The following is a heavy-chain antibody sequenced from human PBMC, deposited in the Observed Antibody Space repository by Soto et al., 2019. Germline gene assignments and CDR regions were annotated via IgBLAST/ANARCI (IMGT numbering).Heavy chain of an antibody. Sequence: QVQLVQSGAEVKKPGASVKVSCKASGYTFYNYDITWVRQAPGQGLEWMGTTSVYNGNTNFAQSLQGRVTMTIDKSTATAYMELRSLTSDDTAVYYCARGGREVPRTPYDTWGQGTLVTVSS. V-gene: IGHV1-18*01. J-gene: IGHJ5*02. CDR1: GYTFYNYD. CDR2: TSVYNGNT. D-gene: IGHD3-16*01. CDR3: ARGGREVPRTPYDT.